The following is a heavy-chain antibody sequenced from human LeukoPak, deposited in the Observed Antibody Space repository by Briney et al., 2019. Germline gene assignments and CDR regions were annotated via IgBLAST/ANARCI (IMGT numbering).Heavy chain of an antibody. CDR3: AREGRHGDYDWLVGY. Sequence: GGSLRLSCAASGFTFSSYAMHWVRQAPGKGLEWVAVISYDGSNKYYADSVKGRFTISRDNSKNTLYLQMNSLRAEDTAVYYCAREGRHGDYDWLVGYGGQGTLVTVSS. CDR1: GFTFSSYA. V-gene: IGHV3-30*04. CDR2: ISYDGSNK. J-gene: IGHJ4*02. D-gene: IGHD4-17*01.